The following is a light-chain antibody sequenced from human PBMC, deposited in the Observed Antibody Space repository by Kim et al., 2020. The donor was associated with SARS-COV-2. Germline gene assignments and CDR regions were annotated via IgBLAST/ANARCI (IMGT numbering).Light chain of an antibody. J-gene: IGKJ1*01. V-gene: IGKV3-20*01. CDR3: QQYGSSTGT. CDR2: GAS. CDR1: QSVSSSY. Sequence: SPGERATLSCRASQSVSSSYFAWYQQTRGQSPRLLIYGASSRASDIPGRFSGSGSGADITLTISRLEPEDLAVYYCQQYGSSTGTFGQGTKVDIK.